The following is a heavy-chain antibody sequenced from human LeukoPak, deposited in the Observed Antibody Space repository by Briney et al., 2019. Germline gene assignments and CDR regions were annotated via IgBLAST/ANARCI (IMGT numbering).Heavy chain of an antibody. CDR1: GFTVSSNY. CDR3: ARDRIHYDILTGHWRRGYFDY. V-gene: IGHV3-53*01. D-gene: IGHD3-9*01. J-gene: IGHJ4*02. CDR2: IYSGGST. Sequence: AGGSLRLSCAASGFTVSSNYMSWVRQAPGKGLEWVSVIYSGGSTYYADSVKGRFTISRDNSKNTLYLQMNSLRAEDTAVYYCARDRIHYDILTGHWRRGYFDYWGQGTLVTVSS.